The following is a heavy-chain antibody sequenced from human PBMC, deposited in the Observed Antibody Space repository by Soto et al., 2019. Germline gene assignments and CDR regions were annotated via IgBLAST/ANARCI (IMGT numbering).Heavy chain of an antibody. J-gene: IGHJ6*02. CDR3: AKDVAVTYYDFWSGYPIPAGMDV. CDR1: GFTFSSYA. V-gene: IGHV3-23*01. Sequence: GGSLRLSCAASGFTFSSYAMSWVRQAPGKGLEWVSAISGSGGSIYYADSVKGRFTISRDNSKNTLYLQMNSLRAEDTAVYYCAKDVAVTYYDFWSGYPIPAGMDVWGQGTTVTVSS. CDR2: ISGSGGSI. D-gene: IGHD3-3*01.